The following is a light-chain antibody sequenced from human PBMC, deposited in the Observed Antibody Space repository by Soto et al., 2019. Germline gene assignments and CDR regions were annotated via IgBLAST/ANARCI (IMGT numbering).Light chain of an antibody. CDR2: DAS. V-gene: IGKV3-11*01. CDR1: QSVSGY. Sequence: DILLTQSPATLSLSPGNRATISCRASQSVSGYLAWYQQKPGQAPKLLIYDASNRATGIPSRFSGSGSGTDFTLTISSLQPEDFAVYYCQQRSNSPSTFGGGTKVEI. CDR3: QQRSNSPST. J-gene: IGKJ4*01.